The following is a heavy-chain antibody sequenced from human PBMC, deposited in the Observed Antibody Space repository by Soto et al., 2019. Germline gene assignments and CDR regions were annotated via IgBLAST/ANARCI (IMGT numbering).Heavy chain of an antibody. CDR3: ARASEGSGPFDY. CDR2: IYYSGST. CDR1: GGSISSGGYY. Sequence: QVQLQESGPGLVKPSQTLSLTCTVSGGSISSGGYYWSWIRQHPGKGLEWIGYIYYSGSTYYNPSLKSRVTISVDPSKNRASLKRSFVMAADTAGYYCARASEGSGPFDYWGQGTLVTVSS. V-gene: IGHV4-31*03. D-gene: IGHD3-10*01. J-gene: IGHJ4*02.